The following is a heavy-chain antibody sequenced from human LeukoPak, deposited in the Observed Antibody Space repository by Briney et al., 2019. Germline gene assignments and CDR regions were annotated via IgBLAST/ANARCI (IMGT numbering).Heavy chain of an antibody. CDR2: IYSGGST. CDR1: GFTVSSNY. V-gene: IGHV3-53*01. J-gene: IGHJ6*03. CDR3: ARDSYCSSTSCLIRPYYYYYMDV. D-gene: IGHD2-2*01. Sequence: GGSLRLSCAASGFTVSSNYMSWVRQAPGKGLEWVSVIYSGGSTYHADSVKGRFTISRDNSKNTLYLQMNSLRAEDTAVYYCARDSYCSSTSCLIRPYYYYYMDVWGKGTTVTVSS.